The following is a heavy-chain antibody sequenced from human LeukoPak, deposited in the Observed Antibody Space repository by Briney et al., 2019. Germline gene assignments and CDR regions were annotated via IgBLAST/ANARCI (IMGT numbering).Heavy chain of an antibody. Sequence: NPSETLSLTCTVSGGSISSYYWSWIRQPPGKGLEWIGYIYYSGSTNYNPSLKSRVTMSVDTSKNQFSLKLSSVTAADTAVYYCARDTIAVAGSFDYWGQGTLVTVSS. D-gene: IGHD6-19*01. CDR2: IYYSGST. V-gene: IGHV4-59*12. J-gene: IGHJ4*02. CDR1: GGSISSYY. CDR3: ARDTIAVAGSFDY.